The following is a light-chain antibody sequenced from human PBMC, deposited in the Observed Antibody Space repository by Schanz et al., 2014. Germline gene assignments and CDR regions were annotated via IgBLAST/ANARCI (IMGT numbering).Light chain of an antibody. J-gene: IGLJ3*02. CDR3: VLYMGSGIWV. CDR2: NTD. CDR1: SGSVSTNSY. Sequence: QAVVTQEPSFSVSPGGTVTLTCGLRSGSVSTNSYPSWYQQTPGQSPRTLMYNTDSRSSGVLDRFSGSILGNKAALTITEAQADDESDYYCVLYMGSGIWVFGGGTKLTVL. V-gene: IGLV8-61*01.